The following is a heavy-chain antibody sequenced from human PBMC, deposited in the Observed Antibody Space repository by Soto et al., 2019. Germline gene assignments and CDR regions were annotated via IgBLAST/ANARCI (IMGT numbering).Heavy chain of an antibody. CDR3: ARHIAVTGTRGFDY. V-gene: IGHV4-4*02. Sequence: QVQLQESGPGLVKPSGTLSLTCAVSGGSISSSNWWSWVRQPPGKGLEWIGEIYHSGTANYNPSLKSRVSISMDKSNNQISLDLGSVTAADSPVYFCARHIAVTGTRGFDYWGQGTLVTVSS. J-gene: IGHJ4*02. CDR1: GGSISSSNW. CDR2: IYHSGTA. D-gene: IGHD6-19*01.